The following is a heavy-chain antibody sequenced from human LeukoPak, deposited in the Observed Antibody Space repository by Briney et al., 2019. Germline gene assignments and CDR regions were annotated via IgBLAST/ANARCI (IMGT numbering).Heavy chain of an antibody. D-gene: IGHD2-2*01. CDR3: AREVFIVVVPAAMHPPRGGFDY. CDR2: IKQDGSEK. CDR1: GFTFSSYW. Sequence: PGGSLRLSCAASGFTFSSYWMSWVRQAPGKGLEWVANIKQDGSEKYYVDSVKGRFTISRDNAKNSLYLQMNSLRAEDTAVYYCAREVFIVVVPAAMHPPRGGFDYWGQGTLVTVSS. J-gene: IGHJ4*02. V-gene: IGHV3-7*01.